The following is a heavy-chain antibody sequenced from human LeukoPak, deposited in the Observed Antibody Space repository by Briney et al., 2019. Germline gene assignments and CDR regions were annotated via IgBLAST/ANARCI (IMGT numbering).Heavy chain of an antibody. D-gene: IGHD4-23*01. V-gene: IGHV1-69*05. CDR2: IIPIFGTA. Sequence: SVKVSCKAPGGTFSSYAISWVRQAPGQGLEWMGRIIPIFGTANYAQKFQGRVTITTDESTSTAYMELSSLRSEDTAVYYCARELGGNGFQHWGQGTLVTVSS. CDR3: ARELGGNGFQH. CDR1: GGTFSSYA. J-gene: IGHJ1*01.